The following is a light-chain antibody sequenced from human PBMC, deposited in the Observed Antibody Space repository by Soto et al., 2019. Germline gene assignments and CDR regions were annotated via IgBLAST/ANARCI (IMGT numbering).Light chain of an antibody. CDR1: SSDIGDYNY. V-gene: IGLV2-14*03. CDR3: SSYTRITSSLYV. CDR2: DVS. Sequence: QSALTQPASVSGSPGQSITISCTGTSSDIGDYNYVSWYQHLPGKVPKLIIYDVSNRPSGVSDRFSGSKSGNAASLTISGLQAEDEADYYCSSYTRITSSLYVFGTGTKLTVL. J-gene: IGLJ1*01.